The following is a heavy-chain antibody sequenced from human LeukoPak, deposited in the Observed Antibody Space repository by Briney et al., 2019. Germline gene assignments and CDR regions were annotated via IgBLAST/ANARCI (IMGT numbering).Heavy chain of an antibody. CDR1: GFTFSTYW. CDR2: IKQDGSEK. D-gene: IGHD1-14*01. J-gene: IGHJ4*02. V-gene: IGHV3-7*01. Sequence: GGSLRLSCAASGFTFSTYWMSWVRQAPGKGLELVANIKQDGSEKYYVDSAKGRFTISRDNAKNSLYLQVNSLRAEDTAVYYCARNQRRLDYWGQGTLVTVSS. CDR3: ARNQRRLDY.